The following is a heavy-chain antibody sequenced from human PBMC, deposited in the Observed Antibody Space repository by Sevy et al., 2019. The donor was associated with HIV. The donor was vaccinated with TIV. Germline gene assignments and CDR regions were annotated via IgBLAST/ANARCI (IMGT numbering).Heavy chain of an antibody. V-gene: IGHV4-59*01. D-gene: IGHD2-2*01. CDR2: IYYRGST. CDR1: GGSISSYY. J-gene: IGHJ6*01. CDR3: ARGKRMGSNGMDV. Sequence: SETLSLTCTVSGGSISSYYWSWIRQPPGKGLEWIGYIYYRGSTNYNPSLKSRVTISVDTSKNQFSLKLSSVTAADTAVYYCARGKRMGSNGMDVWGQGTTVTVSS.